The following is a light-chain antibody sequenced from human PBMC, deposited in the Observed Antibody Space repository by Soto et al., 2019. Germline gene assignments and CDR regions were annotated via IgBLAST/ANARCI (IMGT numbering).Light chain of an antibody. CDR2: DAS. V-gene: IGKV1-5*01. CDR1: ESISVS. Sequence: IQMTQPPSTLATSVGDTVTITCRASESISVSLAWYQQKPGKAPHLLIYDASTLQGGVPSRFSGSGSGTEFALTVTSLQTEEFATCCCHQSYNTPRTFGQGTKVYIK. J-gene: IGKJ1*01. CDR3: HQSYNTPRT.